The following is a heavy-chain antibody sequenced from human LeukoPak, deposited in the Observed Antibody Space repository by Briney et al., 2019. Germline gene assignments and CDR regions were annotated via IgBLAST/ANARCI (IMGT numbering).Heavy chain of an antibody. D-gene: IGHD5-24*01. CDR2: TSYSGST. CDR3: ARGEMATIRFDY. V-gene: IGHV4-59*02. CDR1: GGSVSSHY. J-gene: IGHJ4*02. Sequence: PSETLSLTCTVSGGSVSSHYWSWIRQPPGKGLEWIGYTSYSGSTNYNPSLKSRVTISVDTSRNQFSLKLSSVTAADTAVYYCARGEMATIRFDYWGQGTLVTVSS.